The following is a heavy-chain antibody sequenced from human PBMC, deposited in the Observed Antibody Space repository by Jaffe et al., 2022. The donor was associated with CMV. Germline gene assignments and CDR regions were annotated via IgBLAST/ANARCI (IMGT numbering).Heavy chain of an antibody. CDR3: AKDMGNTYYDYVWGRGMDV. CDR2: ISWNSGSI. J-gene: IGHJ6*02. CDR1: GFTFDDYA. V-gene: IGHV3-9*01. D-gene: IGHD3-16*01. Sequence: EVQLVESGGGLVQPGRSLRLSCAASGFTFDDYAMHWVRQAPGKGLEWVSGISWNSGSIGYADSVKGRFTISRDNAKNSLYLQMNSLRAEDTALYYCAKDMGNTYYDYVWGRGMDVWGQGTTVTVSS.